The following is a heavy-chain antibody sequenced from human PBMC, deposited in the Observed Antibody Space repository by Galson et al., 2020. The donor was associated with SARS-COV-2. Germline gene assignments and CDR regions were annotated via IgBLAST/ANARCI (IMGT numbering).Heavy chain of an antibody. CDR3: ARGDFIAVAGTQGFDY. CDR1: GGSISSSDW. J-gene: IGHJ4*02. D-gene: IGHD6-19*01. Sequence: SETLSLTCAVSGGSISSSDWWGWVRQPPGKGLEWIGEIFHSGYTNYNPSLKSQVTMSLDTSKNQFSLKLSSVTAADTAVYYCARGDFIAVAGTQGFDYWGQGTLVTVSS. V-gene: IGHV4-4*02. CDR2: IFHSGYT.